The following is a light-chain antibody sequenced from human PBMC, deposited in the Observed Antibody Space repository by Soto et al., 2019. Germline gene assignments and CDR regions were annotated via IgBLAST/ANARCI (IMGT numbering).Light chain of an antibody. CDR3: SSYSGTNYHYV. CDR1: SSDVGGYNY. J-gene: IGLJ1*01. V-gene: IGLV2-8*01. Sequence: QSVLTQPPSASGSFGQSVTISCTGTSSDVGGYNYVSWYQQHPGKAPILMIYEVSERPSGVPDRFSGSKSGNTASLTVSGLQADDEADYYCSSYSGTNYHYVFGTGTKVTV. CDR2: EVS.